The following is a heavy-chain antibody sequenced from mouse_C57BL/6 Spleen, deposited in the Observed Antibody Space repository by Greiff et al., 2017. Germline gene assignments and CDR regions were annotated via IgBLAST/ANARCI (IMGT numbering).Heavy chain of an antibody. CDR2: INPNNGGT. D-gene: IGHD1-1*01. CDR3: ARKGGITTVVDGYFDV. J-gene: IGHJ1*03. CDR1: GYTFTDYN. V-gene: IGHV1-18*01. Sequence: VQLQQSGPELVKPGASVKIPCKASGYTFTDYNMDWVKQSHGKSLEWIGDINPNNGGTIYNQKFKGKATLTVDKSSSTAYMELRSLTSEDTAVYYCARKGGITTVVDGYFDVWGTGTTVTVSS.